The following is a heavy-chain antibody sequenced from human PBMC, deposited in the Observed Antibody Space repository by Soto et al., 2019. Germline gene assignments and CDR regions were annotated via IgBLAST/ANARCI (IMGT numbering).Heavy chain of an antibody. CDR2: IYYSGST. D-gene: IGHD6-13*01. Sequence: QVQLQESGPGLVKPSQTLSLTCTVSGGSISSGGYYWSWIRQHPGKGLEWIGYIYYSGSTDYNPSLKSRVTISVDTSKNQFSLKRSSVTAADTAVYYCAREIAAAGTSWFDPWGQGTLVTVSS. J-gene: IGHJ5*02. CDR3: AREIAAAGTSWFDP. V-gene: IGHV4-31*03. CDR1: GGSISSGGYY.